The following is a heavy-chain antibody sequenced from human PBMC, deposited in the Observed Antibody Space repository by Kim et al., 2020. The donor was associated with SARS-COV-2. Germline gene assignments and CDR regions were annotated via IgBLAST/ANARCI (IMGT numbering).Heavy chain of an antibody. Sequence: GGSLRLSCTASEFSFNIYSMNWVRQAPGKGLEWVSSIGSRSEYIYYENSVKGRFTISRDNARNSVYLEMNSLRAEDTAVYYCARDRNYGGNSFGMDVWGQGTTVTVS. CDR3: ARDRNYGGNSFGMDV. CDR2: IGSRSEYI. CDR1: EFSFNIYS. V-gene: IGHV3-21*04. D-gene: IGHD2-21*01. J-gene: IGHJ6*02.